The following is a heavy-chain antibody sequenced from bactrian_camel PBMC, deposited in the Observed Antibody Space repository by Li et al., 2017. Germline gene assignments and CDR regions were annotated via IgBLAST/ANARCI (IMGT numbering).Heavy chain of an antibody. CDR2: INDGGDRT. CDR3: AGHRGLVNEAIVF. D-gene: IGHD1*01. V-gene: IGHV3S40*01. Sequence: DVQLVESGGGLVQPGGSLRLACAASGFNFRNYAMSWVRRAPGKGLEWVSGINDGGDRTYYPGSMKDRFTISRANDKYMIYLQLDSLQTEDTAMYLCAGHRGLVNEAIVFWGQ. J-gene: IGHJ4*01. CDR1: GFNFRNYA.